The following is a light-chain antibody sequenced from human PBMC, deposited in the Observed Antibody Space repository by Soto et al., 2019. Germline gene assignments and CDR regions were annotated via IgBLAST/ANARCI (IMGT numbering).Light chain of an antibody. Sequence: QSALTQPPSASGSPGQSVTISCTGTSSDVGGYDYVSWYQQHPGKAPKLMSYEVTKRPSGVPDRFSGSKSGNTASLTVSGLQAEDEADYYCSSFAGDKNYVFGTGTKVTVL. J-gene: IGLJ1*01. V-gene: IGLV2-8*01. CDR1: SSDVGGYDY. CDR2: EVT. CDR3: SSFAGDKNYV.